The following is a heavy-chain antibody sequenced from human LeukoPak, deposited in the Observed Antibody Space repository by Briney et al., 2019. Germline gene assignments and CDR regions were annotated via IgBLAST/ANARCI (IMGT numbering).Heavy chain of an antibody. CDR1: GFTFSSYA. CDR3: AKDLGKGYGSGSFNY. Sequence: PGGSLRLSCAASGFTFSSYAMSWVRQAPGKGLEWVSAISGSGGSTYYADSVKGRFTISRDNSKNTLYLQMNSLRAEDTAVYYCAKDLGKGYGSGSFNYWGQGTLVTVSS. V-gene: IGHV3-23*01. CDR2: ISGSGGST. J-gene: IGHJ4*02. D-gene: IGHD3-10*01.